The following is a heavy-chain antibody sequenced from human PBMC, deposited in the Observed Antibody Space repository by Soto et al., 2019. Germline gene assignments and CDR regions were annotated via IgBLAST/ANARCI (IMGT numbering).Heavy chain of an antibody. V-gene: IGHV4-4*07. CDR3: ARDGSRSAYCSSTSCYTGVLDYYGMDV. CDR2: IYASGST. CDR1: VGSISSYY. D-gene: IGHD2-2*02. Sequence: LSLTCTVSVGSISSYYWSWIRQPAGKGLEWIGRIYASGSTNYNPSLKSRVTMSVDTSKNQFSLKLSSVTAADTAVYYCARDGSRSAYCSSTSCYTGVLDYYGMDVWGQGTTVTVSS. J-gene: IGHJ6*02.